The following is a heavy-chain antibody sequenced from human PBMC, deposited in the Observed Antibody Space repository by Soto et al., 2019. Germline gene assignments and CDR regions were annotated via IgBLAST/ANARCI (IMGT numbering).Heavy chain of an antibody. CDR1: GYTFTNYD. CDR2: LNPNSGGT. J-gene: IGHJ4*02. CDR3: ASFVRAQLTTIDS. Sequence: QVQLEQSGAEVKEPGASVKVSCKASGYTFTNYDINWVRQATGQVLEWMGWLNPNSGGTGNAQKFQGSVTMTRTTSITEAYIGLRSLTSEDTAVYYCASFVRAQLTTIDSWGQGPLVTVSS. V-gene: IGHV1-8*01. D-gene: IGHD3-10*01.